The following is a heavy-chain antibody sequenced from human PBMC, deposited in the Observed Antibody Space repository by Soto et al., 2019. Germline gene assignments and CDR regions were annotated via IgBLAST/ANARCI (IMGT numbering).Heavy chain of an antibody. V-gene: IGHV3-23*01. D-gene: IGHD3-22*01. CDR3: AKDVAYSSGYYSHFNY. J-gene: IGHJ4*02. Sequence: GGSLRLSCAASGFTFSSYGMHWVRQAPGKGLEWVSVICASGETTYYADSVKGRFTISRDNSKNTLYLLLHGLRVEDTALYYCAKDVAYSSGYYSHFNYWGQGTLVTVSS. CDR2: ICASGETT. CDR1: GFTFSSYG.